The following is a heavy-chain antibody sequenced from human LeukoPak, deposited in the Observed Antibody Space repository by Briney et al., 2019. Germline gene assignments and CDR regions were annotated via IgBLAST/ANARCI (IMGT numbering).Heavy chain of an antibody. CDR1: GFTFSSYA. CDR2: ISGSGGST. J-gene: IGHJ4*02. V-gene: IGHV3-23*01. D-gene: IGHD3-10*01. CDR3: ARDRLLWFGELDF. Sequence: PGGSLRLSCAASGFTFSSYAMSWVRQAPGKGLEWVSAISGSGGSTYYADSVKGRFTISRDNSKNTLYLQMNSLRAEDTAVYYCARDRLLWFGELDFWGQGTLVIVSS.